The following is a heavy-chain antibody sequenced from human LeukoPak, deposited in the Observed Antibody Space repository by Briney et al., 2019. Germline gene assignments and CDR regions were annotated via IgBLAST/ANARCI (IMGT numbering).Heavy chain of an antibody. V-gene: IGHV1-3*01. J-gene: IGHJ5*02. CDR3: ARGAPIRVAVAATFDP. Sequence: ASVKVSCKTSGFNFITYTMHWERQAPGQRLEWMGWINAANGNTQYSQKFQGRVTITRDTSASTAYMELSSLRSEDTAVYYCARGAPIRVAVAATFDPWGQGTLVTVPS. CDR1: GFNFITYT. CDR2: INAANGNT. D-gene: IGHD6-19*01.